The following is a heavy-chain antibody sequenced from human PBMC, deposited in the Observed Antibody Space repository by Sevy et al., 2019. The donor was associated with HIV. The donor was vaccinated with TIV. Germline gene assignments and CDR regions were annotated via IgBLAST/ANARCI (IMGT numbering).Heavy chain of an antibody. CDR3: TRARSTGLGYCSSTSCHREDYYYYYMDV. D-gene: IGHD2-2*01. V-gene: IGHV3-73*01. CDR1: GFTFSGSA. CDR2: IRSKANSYAT. Sequence: GGSLRLSCAASGFTFSGSAMHWVRQASGKGLEWVGRIRSKANSYATAYAASVKGRFTISRDDSKNTAYLQMNSLKTEDTAVYYCTRARSTGLGYCSSTSCHREDYYYYYMDVWGKGTTVTVSS. J-gene: IGHJ6*03.